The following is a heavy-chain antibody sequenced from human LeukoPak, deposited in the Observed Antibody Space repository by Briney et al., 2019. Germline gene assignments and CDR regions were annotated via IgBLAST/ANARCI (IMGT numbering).Heavy chain of an antibody. CDR2: ISSSSSYI. J-gene: IGHJ3*02. D-gene: IGHD6-19*01. CDR1: GFTFSSYS. Sequence: PGGSLRLSCAASGFTFSSYSMNWVRQAPGKGLEWVSSISSSSSYIYYADSVKGRFTISRDNAKNSLYLQMNSLRAEDTAVYYCAGVFRIGQWLADAFDIWGQGTMVTVSS. CDR3: AGVFRIGQWLADAFDI. V-gene: IGHV3-21*01.